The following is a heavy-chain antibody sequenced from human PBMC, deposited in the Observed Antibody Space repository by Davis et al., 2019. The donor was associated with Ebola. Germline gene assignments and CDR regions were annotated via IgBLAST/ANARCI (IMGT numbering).Heavy chain of an antibody. V-gene: IGHV1-18*01. CDR3: ARDLPSSGLNNYYYVMDV. Sequence: AASVKVSCKASGYTFTSYGISWVRHAPGQGLEWMGWISASNGNTKYAQNFHGSVTMTTDTSTSTAYMELRSVRSDDTAVYYCARDLPSSGLNNYYYVMDVWGQGTTVTVSS. D-gene: IGHD6-25*01. J-gene: IGHJ6*02. CDR1: GYTFTSYG. CDR2: ISASNGNT.